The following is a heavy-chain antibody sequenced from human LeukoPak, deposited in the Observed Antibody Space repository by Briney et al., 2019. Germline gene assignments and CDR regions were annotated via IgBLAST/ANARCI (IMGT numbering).Heavy chain of an antibody. V-gene: IGHV1-69*05. CDR2: IIPIFGTA. CDR1: GGTFSSYA. J-gene: IGHJ4*02. Sequence: ASVKVSCKASGGTFSSYAISWVRQAPGQGLEWMGRIIPIFGTANYAQKFQGRVTITTDESTGTAYMELSSLRSEDTAVYYCARSPRYYYDSSGSLDYWGQGTLVTVSS. CDR3: ARSPRYYYDSSGSLDY. D-gene: IGHD3-22*01.